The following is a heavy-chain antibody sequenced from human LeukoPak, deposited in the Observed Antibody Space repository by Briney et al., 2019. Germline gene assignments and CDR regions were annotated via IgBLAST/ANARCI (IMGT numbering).Heavy chain of an antibody. J-gene: IGHJ4*02. CDR3: ARGWWGIDY. V-gene: IGHV3-23*01. CDR1: GLTFSSYA. D-gene: IGHD2-8*02. CDR2: ISGSGGST. Sequence: GGSLRLSCAASGLTFSSYAMSWVRQAPGKGLEWVSAISGSGGSTYYADSVKGRFTISRDNSKNTLYLQMNSLRPDDTAVYYCARGWWGIDYWGQGTLVTVSS.